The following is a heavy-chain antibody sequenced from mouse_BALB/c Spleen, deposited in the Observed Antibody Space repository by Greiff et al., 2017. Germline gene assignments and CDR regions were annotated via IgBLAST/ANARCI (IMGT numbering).Heavy chain of an antibody. D-gene: IGHD1-1*01. CDR3: ARHSYYGRGYFDV. V-gene: IGHV5-12-2*01. Sequence: EVMLVESGGGLVQPGGSLKLSCAASGFTFSSYTMSWVRQTPEKRMEWVAYISNGGGRTYYPDTVKGRFTISRDNAKNTLYLQMSSLKSEDTAMYYCARHSYYGRGYFDVWGAGTTVTVSS. CDR1: GFTFSSYT. CDR2: ISNGGGRT. J-gene: IGHJ1*01.